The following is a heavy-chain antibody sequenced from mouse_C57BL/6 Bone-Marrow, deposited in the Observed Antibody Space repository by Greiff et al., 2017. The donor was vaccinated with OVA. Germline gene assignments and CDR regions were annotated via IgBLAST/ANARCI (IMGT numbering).Heavy chain of an antibody. CDR2: IDPETGGT. D-gene: IGHD1-1*01. V-gene: IGHV1-15*01. CDR3: TRFTTVEDWYIDV. CDR1: GYTFTDYE. J-gene: IGHJ1*03. Sequence: VQLQQSGAELVRPGASVTLSCTASGYTFTDYEMHWVKQTPVHGLEWIGAIDPETGGTAYNQKFKGKAILTADKSSSTAYMELRSLTSEDSAVYYCTRFTTVEDWYIDVWGTGTTVTVSS.